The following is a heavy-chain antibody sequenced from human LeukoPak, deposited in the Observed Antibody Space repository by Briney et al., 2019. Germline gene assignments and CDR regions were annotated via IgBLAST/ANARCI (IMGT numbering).Heavy chain of an antibody. Sequence: GGSLRLSCAASGFTFNNYWMNWVRQAPGKGLEWVANVQKDGYEKHYVDSVKGRFTISRDNAKNSLYLQMSSLRAEGTAVYYCVTDVSGSLGDWGQGTLVTVSS. CDR1: GFTFNNYW. CDR3: VTDVSGSLGD. CDR2: VQKDGYEK. J-gene: IGHJ4*02. D-gene: IGHD5-12*01. V-gene: IGHV3-7*05.